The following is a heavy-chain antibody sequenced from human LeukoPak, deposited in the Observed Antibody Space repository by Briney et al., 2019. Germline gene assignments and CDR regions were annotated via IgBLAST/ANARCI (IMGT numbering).Heavy chain of an antibody. CDR3: AKKGAVGPTTGNYFDS. CDR1: GGSISRYY. Sequence: SETLSLTCTVSGGSISRYYWSWIRQPPGKGLEWFGYIYDSGTTNYNPSLKSRVTISVDTSKNQFSLKLSSVTAADTAVYYCAKKGAVGPTTGNYFDSWGQGTLVTVSS. V-gene: IGHV4-59*01. J-gene: IGHJ4*02. D-gene: IGHD1-26*01. CDR2: IYDSGTT.